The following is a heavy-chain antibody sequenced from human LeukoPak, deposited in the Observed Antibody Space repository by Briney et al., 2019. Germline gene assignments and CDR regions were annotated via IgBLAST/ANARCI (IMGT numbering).Heavy chain of an antibody. CDR2: ISYIGST. CDR3: ARHMEQLVAGAGPFDH. CDR1: DDSFSSHY. V-gene: IGHV4-59*08. D-gene: IGHD6-6*01. J-gene: IGHJ4*02. Sequence: SETLSLTCAASDDSFSSHYWTWIRQPPGKGLEWIGYISYIGSTNYNPSLKSRVTISVDTSKNQFSLKLSSVTAADTAVYYCARHMEQLVAGAGPFDHWGQGTLVTVSS.